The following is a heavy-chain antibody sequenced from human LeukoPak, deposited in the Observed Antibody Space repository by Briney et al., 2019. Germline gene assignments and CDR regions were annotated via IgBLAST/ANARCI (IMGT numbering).Heavy chain of an antibody. CDR2: ISAYNGNT. J-gene: IGHJ4*02. D-gene: IGHD3-10*01. V-gene: IGHV1-18*01. CDR1: GYTFTSYG. CDR3: ARDRGKWFADFFDF. Sequence: ASVKVSCKASGYTFTSYGISWVRQAPGQGLEWMGWISAYNGNTNYAQKLQGRVTMTTDTSTSTAYMELRSLRSDDTAVYYCARDRGKWFADFFDFWGQGTLVTVSS.